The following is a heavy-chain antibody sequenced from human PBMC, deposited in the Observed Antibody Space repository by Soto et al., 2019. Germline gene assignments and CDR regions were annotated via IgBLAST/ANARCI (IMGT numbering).Heavy chain of an antibody. V-gene: IGHV3-33*01. J-gene: IGHJ4*02. Sequence: GGSLRLSCTASGFSFSSYGMHWVRQAPGKGLEWVSGIWYDGSNKDYADSVEGRFTISRDNSKNTLDLQMNSLRAEDTAVYYCARIGSAGYYQANYYFDLWGQGILVTVS. CDR2: IWYDGSNK. D-gene: IGHD3-22*01. CDR1: GFSFSSYG. CDR3: ARIGSAGYYQANYYFDL.